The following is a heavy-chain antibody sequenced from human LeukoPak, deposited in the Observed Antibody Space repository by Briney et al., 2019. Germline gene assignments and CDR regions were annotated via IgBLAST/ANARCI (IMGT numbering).Heavy chain of an antibody. V-gene: IGHV1-18*04. Sequence: GASVKVSCKASGYTFTGYYMHWVRQAPGQGHEWMGWISAYNGNTNYAQKLQGRVTMTTDTSTSTAYMELRSLRSDDTAVYYCARNDFWSGYYDAFDIWGQGTMVTVSS. J-gene: IGHJ3*02. CDR1: GYTFTGYY. CDR2: ISAYNGNT. D-gene: IGHD3-3*01. CDR3: ARNDFWSGYYDAFDI.